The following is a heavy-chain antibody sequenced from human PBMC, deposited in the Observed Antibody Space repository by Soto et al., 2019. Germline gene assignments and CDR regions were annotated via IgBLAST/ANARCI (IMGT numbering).Heavy chain of an antibody. J-gene: IGHJ1*01. CDR3: ERALYCSDGTCYHPGFFRH. D-gene: IGHD2-15*01. CDR1: GYTFTGYG. V-gene: IGHV1-18*01. CDR2: ISAYNGST. Sequence: QVQLVQSGAEVKKPGASVKVSCKTSGYTFTGYGVSWVRQAPGQGLEWLGWISAYNGSTNYAQRFQGRATMTTDTSTTTVYMELRSLRSDDTAIYYCERALYCSDGTCYHPGFFRHWGQGTLVTVSS.